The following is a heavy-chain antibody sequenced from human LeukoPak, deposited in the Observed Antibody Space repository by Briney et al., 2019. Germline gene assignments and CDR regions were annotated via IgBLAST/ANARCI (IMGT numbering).Heavy chain of an antibody. CDR2: IYYSGST. J-gene: IGHJ5*02. Sequence: SETLSLTCTVSGGSISSYYWSWIRQPPGKGLEWIGYIYYSGSTNYNPSLKSRVTISVDTSKNQFSLKLSSVTAADTAVYYCAREYYSALGWFDPWGQGTLVTVSS. D-gene: IGHD3-10*01. CDR1: GGSISSYY. CDR3: AREYYSALGWFDP. V-gene: IGHV4-59*12.